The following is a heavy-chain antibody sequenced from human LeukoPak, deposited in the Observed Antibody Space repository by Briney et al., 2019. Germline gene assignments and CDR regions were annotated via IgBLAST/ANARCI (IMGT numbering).Heavy chain of an antibody. Sequence: PGGSLRLSCAASGFTFSDYYMSWIRQAPGKGLEWVSYISSSGSTIYYADSVKGRFAISRDNAKNSLYLQMNSLRAEDTAVYSCAREAWYYGSSGYHGSPDYGGQGTLVTVPS. CDR1: GFTFSDYY. CDR2: ISSSGSTI. J-gene: IGHJ4*02. D-gene: IGHD3-22*01. V-gene: IGHV3-11*01. CDR3: AREAWYYGSSGYHGSPDY.